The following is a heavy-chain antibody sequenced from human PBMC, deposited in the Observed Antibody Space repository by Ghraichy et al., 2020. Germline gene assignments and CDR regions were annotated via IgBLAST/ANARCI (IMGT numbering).Heavy chain of an antibody. J-gene: IGHJ5*02. CDR2: ISYSGNT. D-gene: IGHD6-6*01. CDR3: ARGTRLRSGLAGRQGGDWFDP. V-gene: IGHV4-31*03. CDR1: GGSLSSGAYY. Sequence: SETLSLTCSVSGGSLSSGAYYWNWIRQHPGKGLEWIGSISYSGNTYYNPSLKSRVSISVDTSKNQFSLHLSSVTAADTAVYYCARGTRLRSGLAGRQGGDWFDPWGQGTLVTVSS.